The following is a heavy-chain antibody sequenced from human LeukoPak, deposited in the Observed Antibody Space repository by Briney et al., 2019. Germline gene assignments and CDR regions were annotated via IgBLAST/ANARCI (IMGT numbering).Heavy chain of an antibody. J-gene: IGHJ6*02. CDR3: ARARGYDYVWGSYRPSGYYGMDV. V-gene: IGHV3-21*01. CDR1: GFTFSSYS. D-gene: IGHD3-16*02. CDR2: ISSSRSYI. Sequence: GSLRLSCAASGFTFSSYSMNWVRQAPGKGLEWVSSISSSRSYIYYADSVKGRFTISRDNAKNSLYLQMNSLRAEDTAVYYCARARGYDYVWGSYRPSGYYGMDVWGQGTTVTVSS.